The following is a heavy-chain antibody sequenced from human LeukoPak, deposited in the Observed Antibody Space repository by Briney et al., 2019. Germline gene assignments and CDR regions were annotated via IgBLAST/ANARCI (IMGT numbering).Heavy chain of an antibody. Sequence: SLRPSRAPSGFTSTIVWTGWVRQAPGEGLGWVANIKQDGGEKYYVDSVKGRFTMSRDNAKNSLYLQMNCLRGEETAVYYCARYAALYYYYGMDVWGQGTTVTVSS. CDR1: GFTSTIVW. V-gene: IGHV3-7*01. CDR3: ARYAALYYYYGMDV. CDR2: IKQDGGEK. J-gene: IGHJ6*02.